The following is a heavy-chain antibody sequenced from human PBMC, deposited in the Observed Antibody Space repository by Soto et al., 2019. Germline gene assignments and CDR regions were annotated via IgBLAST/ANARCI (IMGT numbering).Heavy chain of an antibody. Sequence: SETLSLTCTVSGGSISSGGYYWSWIRQHPGKGLEWIGYIYYSGSTYYNPSLKSRVTISVDTSKNQFSLKLSSVTAADTAVYYCARHDRLGLLDYWGQGTLVTVSS. CDR3: ARHDRLGLLDY. CDR2: IYYSGST. J-gene: IGHJ4*02. V-gene: IGHV4-31*03. CDR1: GGSISSGGYY. D-gene: IGHD6-25*01.